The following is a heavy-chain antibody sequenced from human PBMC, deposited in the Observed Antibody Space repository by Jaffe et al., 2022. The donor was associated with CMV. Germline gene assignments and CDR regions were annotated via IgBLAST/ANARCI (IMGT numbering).Heavy chain of an antibody. Sequence: QLQLQESGPGLVKPSETLSLTCSVSGGSISSKSFYWGWIRQSPGKGLEWIGSIFYSGTTYYNPSLKSRLTMSVDTSKNQFSLKLSYVTAADTALYYCARLGGYCNSGSCYSDYWGQGALVTVSS. CDR3: ARLGGYCNSGSCYSDY. V-gene: IGHV4-39*01. D-gene: IGHD3-10*01. J-gene: IGHJ4*02. CDR1: GGSISSKSFY. CDR2: IFYSGTT.